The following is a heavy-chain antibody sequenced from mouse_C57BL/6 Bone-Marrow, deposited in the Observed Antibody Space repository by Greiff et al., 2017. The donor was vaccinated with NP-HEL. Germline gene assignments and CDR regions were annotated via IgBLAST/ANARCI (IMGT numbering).Heavy chain of an antibody. D-gene: IGHD1-1*01. CDR1: GYTFTSYG. J-gene: IGHJ1*03. V-gene: IGHV1-81*01. CDR3: ARYYCSPWYFDV. Sequence: QVQLQQSGAELARPGASVKLSCKASGYTFTSYGISWVKQRTGQGLEWIGEIYPRSGNTYYNEKFKGKATLTADKSSSTAYMELRSLTSEDSAVYFCARYYCSPWYFDVWGTGTTVTVSS. CDR2: IYPRSGNT.